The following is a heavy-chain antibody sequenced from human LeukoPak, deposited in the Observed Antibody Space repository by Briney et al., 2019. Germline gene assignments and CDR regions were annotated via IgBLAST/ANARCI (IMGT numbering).Heavy chain of an antibody. V-gene: IGHV3-21*06. J-gene: IGHJ4*02. Sequence: PGGSLGLSCAGSGFTFGSYSMNWVRQAPGKGLEWVSSISSSSGYINYADSVKGRFTISRDNAKNSLFLQMNSLRVEDTAVYFCVREGTGVLRYLAYWGQGSLVTVSS. CDR3: VREGTGVLRYLAY. CDR2: ISSSSGYI. CDR1: GFTFGSYS. D-gene: IGHD3-9*01.